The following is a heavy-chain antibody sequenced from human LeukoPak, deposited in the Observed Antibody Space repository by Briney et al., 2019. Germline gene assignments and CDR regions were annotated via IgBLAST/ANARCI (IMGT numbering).Heavy chain of an antibody. CDR2: ISSSSSTI. D-gene: IGHD1-26*01. Sequence: PGGSLRLSCAASGFTFSSYSMNWVRQAPGKGLEWVSYISSSSSTIYYADSVKGRFTISRDNAKNSLYLQMNSLRAEDTAVYYCANLQAIVGATTDSRLDYWGQGTLVTVSS. J-gene: IGHJ4*02. CDR1: GFTFSSYS. V-gene: IGHV3-48*04. CDR3: ANLQAIVGATTDSRLDY.